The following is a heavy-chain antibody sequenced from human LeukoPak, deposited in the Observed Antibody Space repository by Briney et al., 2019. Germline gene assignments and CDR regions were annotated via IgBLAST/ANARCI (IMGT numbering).Heavy chain of an antibody. V-gene: IGHV3-48*02. CDR1: GFTLSSYS. J-gene: IGHJ4*02. Sequence: PGGSLRLSCEASGFTLSSYSMNWVRQAPGKGLEWVSYISSSSSTIYYADSVRGRFTISRDNAKNSLYLQMDSLRDEDTAVYYCVREAAAAAGNKFDYWGQGTLVTVSS. D-gene: IGHD6-13*01. CDR3: VREAAAAAGNKFDY. CDR2: ISSSSSTI.